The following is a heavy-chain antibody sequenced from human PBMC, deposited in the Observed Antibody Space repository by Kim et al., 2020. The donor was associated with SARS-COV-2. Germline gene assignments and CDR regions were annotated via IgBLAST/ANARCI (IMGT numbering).Heavy chain of an antibody. CDR2: INHSGST. V-gene: IGHV4-34*01. J-gene: IGHJ5*02. CDR3: ARGAPYVGGWYYYGSGNHGARYNWFDP. CDR1: GGSFSGYY. D-gene: IGHD3-10*01. Sequence: SETLSLTCAVYGGSFSGYYWSWIRQPPGKGLEWIGEINHSGSTNYNPSLKSRVTISVDTSKNQFSLKLSSVTAADTAVYYCARGAPYVGGWYYYGSGNHGARYNWFDPLGQGTLVTVSS.